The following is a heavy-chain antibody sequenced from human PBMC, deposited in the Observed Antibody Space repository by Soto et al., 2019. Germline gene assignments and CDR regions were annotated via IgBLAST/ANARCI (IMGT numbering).Heavy chain of an antibody. CDR3: ARREYRTGRFDP. D-gene: IGHD6-6*01. CDR1: GGSISSSSYY. J-gene: IGHJ5*02. Sequence: PSETLSLTCTVSGGSISSSSYYWGWIRQPPGKGLEWIGTIFYSGTTYYNPSLKSRVTISVDTSKNQFSLKLSSVTAADTAVYYCARREYRTGRFDPWGQGAQVTVSS. V-gene: IGHV4-39*01. CDR2: IFYSGTT.